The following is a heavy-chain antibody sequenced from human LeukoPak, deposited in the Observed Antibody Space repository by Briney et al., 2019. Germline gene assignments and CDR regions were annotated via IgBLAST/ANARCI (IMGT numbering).Heavy chain of an antibody. CDR2: ISREGSAA. Sequence: GGSLRLPCVVSSFTHSSHSTMWVRQAPGKGLEWVTDISREGSAAYYVDSVKGRFSISRDNAKNTLYLQMSSLRAEDTAVYYCAKDWHSGDDSLFDYWGQGTLVTVSS. CDR1: SFTHSSHS. V-gene: IGHV3-7*05. J-gene: IGHJ4*02. CDR3: AKDWHSGDDSLFDY. D-gene: IGHD1-26*01.